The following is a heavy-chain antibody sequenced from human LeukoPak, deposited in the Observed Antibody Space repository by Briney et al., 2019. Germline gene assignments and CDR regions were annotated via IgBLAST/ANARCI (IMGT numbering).Heavy chain of an antibody. CDR3: ARHLSGITGYTYGRGIDY. D-gene: IGHD5-18*01. V-gene: IGHV3-7*01. CDR2: IKKDGSEK. CDR1: GFTFSNFW. Sequence: GGSLRLSCAASGFTFSNFWMSWVRQAPGKGLEWVANIKKDGSEKYYVDSVKGRFTISRDNAKKSLYLQMNSLRAEDTAVYYCARHLSGITGYTYGRGIDYWGQGTPLTVSS. J-gene: IGHJ4*02.